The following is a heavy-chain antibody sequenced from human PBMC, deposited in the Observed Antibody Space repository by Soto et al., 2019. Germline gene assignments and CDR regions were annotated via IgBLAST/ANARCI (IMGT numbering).Heavy chain of an antibody. CDR3: ARFGKMTD. CDR1: GYTVTSYG. Sequence: QVQLVQSGAEVKKPGASVKVSCKASGYTVTSYGIPWVRHAPGQGLEWMRWISAYNGNTNYAQKLQGRVTMTPETSTSTAYMEVRSLRSGDPAVYYCARFGKMTDWGQGTLVTVSS. V-gene: IGHV1-18*01. D-gene: IGHD2-21*02. J-gene: IGHJ4*02. CDR2: ISAYNGNT.